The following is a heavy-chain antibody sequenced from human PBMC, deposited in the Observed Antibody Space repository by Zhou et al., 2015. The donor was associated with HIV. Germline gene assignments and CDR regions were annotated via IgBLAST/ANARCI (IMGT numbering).Heavy chain of an antibody. D-gene: IGHD3-22*01. J-gene: IGHJ3*02. V-gene: IGHV1-69*06. CDR1: GGTFSSYG. Sequence: QVQLVQSGAEVKKPGSSVKVSCKASGGTFSSYGISWVRQAPGQGLEWMGGIIPIFGTTNYAQTFQGRLTITADKSTSTAYMELSSLRSEDTAVYYCARARGKDYYDSSGEGYAFDIWGQGTMVTVSS. CDR2: IIPIFGTT. CDR3: ARARGKDYYDSSGEGYAFDI.